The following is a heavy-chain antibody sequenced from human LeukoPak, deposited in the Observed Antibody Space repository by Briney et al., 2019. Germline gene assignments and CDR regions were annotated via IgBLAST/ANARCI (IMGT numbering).Heavy chain of an antibody. V-gene: IGHV4-59*01. D-gene: IGHD3-22*01. CDR2: IYYSGST. Sequence: SETLSLTRTVSGGSISSYYWSWIRQPPGKGLKWIGYIYYSGSTNYNPSLKSRVTISVDTSKNQFSLKLSSVTAADTAVYYCARGMISPRDNWFDPWGQGTLVTVSS. CDR3: ARGMISPRDNWFDP. J-gene: IGHJ5*02. CDR1: GGSISSYY.